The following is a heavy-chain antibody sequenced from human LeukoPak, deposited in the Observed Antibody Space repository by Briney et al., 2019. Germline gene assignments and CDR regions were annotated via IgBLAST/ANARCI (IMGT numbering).Heavy chain of an antibody. Sequence: RMRSWAKCGFKGSGYNMSWLRNATGKGLEWVSYITNGGSTIHHADSVKGRFTISRDNAKKTLYLQMNSLRAEDTAVYYCARHPEPGYCSSTSCHESYFDYWGQGTLVTVSS. J-gene: IGHJ4*02. V-gene: IGHV3-11*01. D-gene: IGHD2-2*01. CDR3: ARHPEPGYCSSTSCHESYFDY. CDR1: GFKGSGYN. CDR2: ITNGGSTI.